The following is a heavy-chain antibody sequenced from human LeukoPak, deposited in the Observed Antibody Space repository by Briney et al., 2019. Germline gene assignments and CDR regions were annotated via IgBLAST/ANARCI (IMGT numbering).Heavy chain of an antibody. CDR1: GFIFSFS. J-gene: IGHJ4*02. Sequence: GGSLTLSCEASGFIFSFSMNWVRQAPGKGLEWIAYIRGRSTDISYADSAKGRFTISRDDAKNSLFLQMGSLRTEDTAVYYCVRDHYWAFDSWGQGTLVTVSS. D-gene: IGHD2-8*02. CDR2: IRGRSTDI. V-gene: IGHV3-21*05. CDR3: VRDHYWAFDS.